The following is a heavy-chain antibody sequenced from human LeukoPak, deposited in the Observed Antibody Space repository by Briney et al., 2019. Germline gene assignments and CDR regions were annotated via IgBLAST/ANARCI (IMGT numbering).Heavy chain of an antibody. CDR2: IIPIFGTA. Sequence: SVKVSCTASGGTFSSYAISWVRQAPGQGLEWMGGIIPIFGTANYAQKFQGRVTITADESTSTAYMELSSLRSEDTAVYYCARGVHDYGDYEPFDYWGQGTLVTVSS. V-gene: IGHV1-69*13. CDR3: ARGVHDYGDYEPFDY. D-gene: IGHD4-17*01. CDR1: GGTFSSYA. J-gene: IGHJ4*02.